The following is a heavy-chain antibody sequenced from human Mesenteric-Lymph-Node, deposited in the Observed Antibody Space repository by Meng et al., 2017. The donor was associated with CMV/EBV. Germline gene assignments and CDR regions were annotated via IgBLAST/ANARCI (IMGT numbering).Heavy chain of an antibody. V-gene: IGHV7-4-1*02. D-gene: IGHD3-16*01. Sequence: SCNPSGFTLVSNAMNWVRQTPGQGLEWMGWVNVKTGDPTYAQDFTGRFVFSFDTSVSTTYLQISSLKTEDTAVYYCASGWGTGPLDYWGQGTLVTVSS. CDR2: VNVKTGDP. J-gene: IGHJ4*02. CDR3: ASGWGTGPLDY. CDR1: GFTLVSNA.